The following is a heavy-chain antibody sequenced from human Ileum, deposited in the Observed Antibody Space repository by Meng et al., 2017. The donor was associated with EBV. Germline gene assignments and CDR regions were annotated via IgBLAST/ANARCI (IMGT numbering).Heavy chain of an antibody. V-gene: IGHV1-69*01. CDR3: ASMHRGGSGFPY. Sequence: VECGGGVKSPGSSWKVCCKACGSTCSSRVLSWVRQARVRGDGLIGVIILFLGATYYEQRLQGRVTISVDAPTRTAIMELSSLSSEDTALYCCASMHRGGSGFPYWGQGTLVTVSS. J-gene: IGHJ4*02. D-gene: IGHD3-16*01. CDR2: IILFLGAT. CDR1: GSTCSSRV.